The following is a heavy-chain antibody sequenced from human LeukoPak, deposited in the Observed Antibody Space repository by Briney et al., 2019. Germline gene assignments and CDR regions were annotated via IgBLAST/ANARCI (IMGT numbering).Heavy chain of an antibody. D-gene: IGHD6-6*01. CDR3: ARLAVAARCFDY. J-gene: IGHJ4*02. V-gene: IGHV4-39*01. CDR2: IYYSGST. Sequence: PSETLSLACTVSGGSISSSSCYWGWIRQPPGKGLEWIGSIYYSGSTYYNPSLKSRVTISVDTSKNQFSLKLSSVTAADTAVYYCARLAVAARCFDYWGQGTLVTVSS. CDR1: GGSISSSSCY.